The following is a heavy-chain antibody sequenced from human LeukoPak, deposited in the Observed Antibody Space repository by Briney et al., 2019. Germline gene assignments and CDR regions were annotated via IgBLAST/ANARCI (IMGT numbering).Heavy chain of an antibody. Sequence: SQTLSLTCTVSGGSISSGSYYWSWIRQPAGKGLEWIGRIYTSGSTNYNPSLKSRVTISVDTSKNQFSLKLSSVTAADTAVYYCARRIAALDYWGQGTLVTVSP. J-gene: IGHJ4*02. CDR1: GGSISSGSYY. CDR3: ARRIAALDY. V-gene: IGHV4-61*02. CDR2: IYTSGST. D-gene: IGHD6-6*01.